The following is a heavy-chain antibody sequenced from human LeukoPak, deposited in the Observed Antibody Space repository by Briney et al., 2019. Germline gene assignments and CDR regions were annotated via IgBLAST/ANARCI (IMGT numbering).Heavy chain of an antibody. CDR2: ISWNSGSI. J-gene: IGHJ2*01. D-gene: IGHD3-10*01. CDR3: ARGAGRITMVRGVIPHSYWYFDL. Sequence: GGSLRLSCAASGFTFDDYAMHWVRQAPGKGLEWVSGISWNSGSIGYADSVKGRFTISRDNAKNSLYLQMNSLRAEDTALYYCARGAGRITMVRGVIPHSYWYFDLWGRGTLVTVSS. V-gene: IGHV3-9*01. CDR1: GFTFDDYA.